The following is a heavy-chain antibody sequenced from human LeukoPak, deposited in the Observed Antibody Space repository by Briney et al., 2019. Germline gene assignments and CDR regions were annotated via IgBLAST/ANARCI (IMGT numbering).Heavy chain of an antibody. J-gene: IGHJ4*02. CDR2: ISTSSSYI. V-gene: IGHV3-21*01. CDR1: GFTFTSYS. D-gene: IGHD3-22*01. CDR3: ARGNLYYDSSGFDY. Sequence: GGSLRLSCAASGFTFTSYSMNWVRQAPGKGLEWVSSISTSSSYIYYADSVKGRFTISRDNAKKSLYVQMNSLRAEDTAVYYCARGNLYYDSSGFDYWGQGTLVTVSS.